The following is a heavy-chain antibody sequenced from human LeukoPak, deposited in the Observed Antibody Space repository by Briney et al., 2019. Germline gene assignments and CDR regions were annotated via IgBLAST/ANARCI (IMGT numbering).Heavy chain of an antibody. J-gene: IGHJ4*02. D-gene: IGHD3-10*01. Sequence: GGSLRLSCAASGFTFSTYLMHWVRQAPGKGLEWVAAIWYDGSHENNADSVKGRFTISRDNSKNMLYLQLNSLRAEDTAVYYCARGKLGDSGNHYTYFDLWGQGTLVTVPS. V-gene: IGHV3-33*08. CDR3: ARGKLGDSGNHYTYFDL. CDR1: GFTFSTYL. CDR2: IWYDGSHE.